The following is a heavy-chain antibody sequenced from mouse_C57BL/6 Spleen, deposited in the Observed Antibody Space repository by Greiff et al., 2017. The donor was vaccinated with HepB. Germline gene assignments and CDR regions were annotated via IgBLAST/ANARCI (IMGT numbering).Heavy chain of an antibody. Sequence: LVESGAELARPGASVKLSCKASGYTFTSYGISWVKQRTGQGLEWIGEIYPRSGNTYYNEKFKGKATLTADKSSSTAYMGLRSLTSEDSAVYFCARGGPSTMVIGVSFDYWGQGTTLTVSS. CDR2: IYPRSGNT. D-gene: IGHD2-1*01. CDR1: GYTFTSYG. CDR3: ARGGPSTMVIGVSFDY. V-gene: IGHV1-81*01. J-gene: IGHJ2*01.